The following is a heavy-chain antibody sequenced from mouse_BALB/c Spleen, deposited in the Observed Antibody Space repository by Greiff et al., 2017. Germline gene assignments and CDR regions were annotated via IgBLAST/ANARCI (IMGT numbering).Heavy chain of an antibody. J-gene: IGHJ1*01. CDR1: GYSITSDYA. D-gene: IGHD1-1*01. Sequence: EVKLVESGPGLVKPSQSLSLTCTVTGYSITSDYAWNWIRQFPGNKLEWMGYISYSGSTSYNPSLKSRISITRDTSKNQFFLQLNSVTTEDTATYYCAGRRGSSYWYFDVWGAGTTVTVSS. CDR2: ISYSGST. V-gene: IGHV3-2*02. CDR3: AGRRGSSYWYFDV.